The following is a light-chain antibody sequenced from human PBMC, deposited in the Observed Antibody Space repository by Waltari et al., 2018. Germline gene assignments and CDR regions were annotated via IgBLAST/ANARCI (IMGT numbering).Light chain of an antibody. CDR1: SLDVGGYNL. CDR3: TSYITTRGDWV. J-gene: IGLJ3*02. V-gene: IGLV2-14*01. Sequence: QSALTQPASVSGSPGPSITIPCPETSLDVGGYNLVPWHQQHPGQAPKLIIYEVSNRPSGVSNRFSGSKSGNTASLTISGLQAEDEADYYCTSYITTRGDWVFGGGTKLTVL. CDR2: EVS.